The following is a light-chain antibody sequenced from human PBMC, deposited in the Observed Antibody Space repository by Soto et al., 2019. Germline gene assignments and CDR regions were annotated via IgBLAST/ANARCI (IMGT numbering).Light chain of an antibody. CDR2: GAS. CDR3: QQYNNWPT. J-gene: IGKJ1*01. Sequence: DIQMTQSPSSLSASVGDRVPIAFRASQSISSYLNWYQQKPGKAPQLLIYGASTRATGIPARLSGSGSGTEFTLTISSLQSEDFAVYYCQQYNNWPTFGQGTKVDI. V-gene: IGKV1-39*01. CDR1: QSISSY.